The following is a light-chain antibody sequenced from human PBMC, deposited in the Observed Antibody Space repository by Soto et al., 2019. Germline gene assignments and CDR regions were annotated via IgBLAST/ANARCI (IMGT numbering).Light chain of an antibody. CDR1: SSDVGGHNY. CDR2: EVS. V-gene: IGLV2-8*01. Sequence: QSALTQSPSASGSPGQSVTISCTGTSSDVGGHNYVSWYQHHPGKAPKLIIYEVSKRPSGVPDRFSGSKSGNTASLTISGLQAEDEADYHCSSYTRSRTRVFGGGTKLTVL. CDR3: SSYTRSRTRV. J-gene: IGLJ3*02.